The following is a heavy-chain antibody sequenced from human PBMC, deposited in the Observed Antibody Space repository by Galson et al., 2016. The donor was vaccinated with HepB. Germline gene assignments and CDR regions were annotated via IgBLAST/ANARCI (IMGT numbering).Heavy chain of an antibody. D-gene: IGHD1-1*01. CDR2: ISYDVSYK. CDR1: GFTFSSYA. J-gene: IGHJ6*02. Sequence: SLRLSCAASGFTFSSYAMHWVRQAPGKGLEWVAVISYDVSYKYYADSVKGRFTISRDNSQNTLYLQMNSLRAEDTAVYYCARTGTPNYYHYYGMDVWGQGTTVTVSS. CDR3: ARTGTPNYYHYYGMDV. V-gene: IGHV3-30-3*01.